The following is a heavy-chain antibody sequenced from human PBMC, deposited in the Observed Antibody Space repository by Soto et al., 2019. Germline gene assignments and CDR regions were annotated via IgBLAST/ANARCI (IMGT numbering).Heavy chain of an antibody. V-gene: IGHV4-4*02. CDR2: IHYSGIT. Sequence: QVQLQESGPGLVKTSETLSLTCAVSGASISTSYWWSWVRQSPGKGLEWIGEIHYSGITNYNPSLKSRVIISQDKSKNQFSLNLNSVTAADTAMYYCTRALLKSLDYWGQGTLVTVSS. CDR3: TRALLKSLDY. J-gene: IGHJ4*02. D-gene: IGHD3-9*01. CDR1: GASISTSYW.